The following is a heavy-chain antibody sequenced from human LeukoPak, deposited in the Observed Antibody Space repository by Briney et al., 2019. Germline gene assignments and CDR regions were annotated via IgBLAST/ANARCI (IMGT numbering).Heavy chain of an antibody. CDR2: INPNSGGT. Sequence: ASVKVSCKASGYTSTGYYMHWVRQAPGQGLEWMGWINPNSGGTNYAQKFQGRVTMTRDTSISTAYMELSRLRSDDTAVYYCARESITMVRGVRKNWFDPWGQGTLVTVSS. CDR3: ARESITMVRGVRKNWFDP. V-gene: IGHV1-2*02. CDR1: GYTSTGYY. D-gene: IGHD3-10*01. J-gene: IGHJ5*02.